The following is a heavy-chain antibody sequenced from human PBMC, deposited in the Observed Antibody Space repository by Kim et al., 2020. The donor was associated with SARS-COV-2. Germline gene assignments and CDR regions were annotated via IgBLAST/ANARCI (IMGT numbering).Heavy chain of an antibody. CDR2: IYSGGST. J-gene: IGHJ4*02. V-gene: IGHV3-66*02. D-gene: IGHD5-12*01. CDR3: ARDSPVATMEVGY. CDR1: GFTVSSNY. Sequence: GGSLRLSCAASGFTVSSNYMSWVRQAPGKGLEWVSVIYSGGSTYYADSVKGRFTISRDNSKNTLYLQMNSLRAEDTAVYYCARDSPVATMEVGYWGQGTLVTVSS.